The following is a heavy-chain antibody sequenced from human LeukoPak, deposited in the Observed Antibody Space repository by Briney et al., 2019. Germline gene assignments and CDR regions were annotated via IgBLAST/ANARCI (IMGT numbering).Heavy chain of an antibody. CDR2: ISAYNGNT. CDR1: GYTFTSYG. J-gene: IGHJ5*02. V-gene: IGHV1-18*01. Sequence: ASVKVSCKASGYTFTSYGISWVRQAPGQGLEWMGWISAYNGNTNYAQKLQGRVTMTTDTSTSTAYMELRSLRSDDTAVYYCARAYAPQVPAAKFYWFDPWGQGTLVTVSS. D-gene: IGHD2-2*01. CDR3: ARAYAPQVPAAKFYWFDP.